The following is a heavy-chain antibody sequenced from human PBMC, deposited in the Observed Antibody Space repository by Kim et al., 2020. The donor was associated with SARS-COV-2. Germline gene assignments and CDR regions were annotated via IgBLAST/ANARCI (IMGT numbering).Heavy chain of an antibody. V-gene: IGHV3-11*06. J-gene: IGHJ6*02. CDR2: ISSRSSYT. CDR3: ARALLELLSDYYYYGMDV. D-gene: IGHD2-2*01. Sequence: GGSLRLSCAASGFTFSDYYMSWIRQAPGKGLEWVSYISSRSSYTNYADSVKGRFTISRDNAKNSLYLQMNSLRAEDTAVYYCARALLELLSDYYYYGMDVWGQGTTVTVSS. CDR1: GFTFSDYY.